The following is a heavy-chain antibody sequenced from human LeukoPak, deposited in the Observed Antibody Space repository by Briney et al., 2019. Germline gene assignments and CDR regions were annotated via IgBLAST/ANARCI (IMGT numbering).Heavy chain of an antibody. J-gene: IGHJ3*02. CDR3: ARVEVGAKNAFDI. CDR1: GFTFADYA. Sequence: GGSLRLSCTTSGFTFADYAMSWFRQAPGKGLEWVSVIYSGGSTYYADSVKGRFTISRDNSKNTLYLQMNSLRAEDTAVYYCARVEVGAKNAFDIWGQGTMVTVSS. D-gene: IGHD1-26*01. CDR2: IYSGGST. V-gene: IGHV3-66*01.